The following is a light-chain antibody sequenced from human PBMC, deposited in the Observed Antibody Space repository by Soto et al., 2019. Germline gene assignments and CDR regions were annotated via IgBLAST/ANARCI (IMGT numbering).Light chain of an antibody. CDR1: QSVSSSY. V-gene: IGKV3-20*01. J-gene: IGKJ1*01. CDR3: QQYGSSSWT. CDR2: GAS. Sequence: EIVFTQSPGTLSLSPGERATLSCRASQSVSSSYLAWYQQKPGQPPRLLISGASSRATGIPDRFSGSGSGTEFTLTISRLEPEDFAVYYCQQYGSSSWTVGQGTKVDIK.